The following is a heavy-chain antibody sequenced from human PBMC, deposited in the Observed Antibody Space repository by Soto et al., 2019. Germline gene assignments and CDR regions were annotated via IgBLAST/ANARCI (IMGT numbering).Heavy chain of an antibody. CDR1: GFTFSSYA. CDR2: ISGSGGST. CDR3: PKDSIAARPRWFDP. J-gene: IGHJ5*02. V-gene: IGHV3-23*01. Sequence: PGGSLRLSCAASGFTFSSYAMSWVRQAPGKGLEWVSAISGSGGSTYYADSVKGRFTISRDNSKKTLYLQMNSLRAEDTAVYYCPKDSIAARPRWFDPWGQGTLVTVS. D-gene: IGHD6-6*01.